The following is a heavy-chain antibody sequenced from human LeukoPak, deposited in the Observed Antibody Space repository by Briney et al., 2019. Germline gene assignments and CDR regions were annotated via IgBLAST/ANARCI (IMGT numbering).Heavy chain of an antibody. CDR3: ARDGFGGSSHFDY. CDR2: IYTSGST. J-gene: IGHJ4*02. Sequence: SETLSLTCTVSGGSISSYYWSWIRPPAGKGLEGIGRIYTSGSTNYNPSLKSRVSMSVDTSKNQFSLPLSSVTAVDTAVYYCARDGFGGSSHFDYWGQGTLVTVSS. CDR1: GGSISSYY. V-gene: IGHV4-4*07. D-gene: IGHD6-13*01.